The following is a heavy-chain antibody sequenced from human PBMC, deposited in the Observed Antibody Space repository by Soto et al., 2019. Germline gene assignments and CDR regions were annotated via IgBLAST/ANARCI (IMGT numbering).Heavy chain of an antibody. CDR3: ARDGIYGDDYYYYMDV. CDR2: ISSSSSYI. J-gene: IGHJ6*03. CDR1: GFTFSSYS. D-gene: IGHD4-17*01. Sequence: EVQLVESGGGLVKPGGSLRLSCAASGFTFSSYSMNWVRQAPGKGLEWVSSISSSSSYIYYADSVKGRFTISRDNAKNSLYLQMNSLRAEDTAVYYCARDGIYGDDYYYYMDVWDKGTTVTVSS. V-gene: IGHV3-21*01.